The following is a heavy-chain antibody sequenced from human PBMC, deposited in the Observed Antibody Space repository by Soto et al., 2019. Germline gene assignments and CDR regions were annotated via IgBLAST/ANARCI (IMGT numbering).Heavy chain of an antibody. Sequence: EVQLVESGGGLVKPGGSLRLSCAASGFTFSSYSMNWARQAPGKGLEWVSSISSSSSYIYYADSVKGRFTISRDNAKNSLYLQMNSLRAEDTAVYYCARDTYFYGSGSYGPWGQGTLVTVSS. CDR1: GFTFSSYS. CDR3: ARDTYFYGSGSYGP. V-gene: IGHV3-21*01. J-gene: IGHJ5*02. CDR2: ISSSSSYI. D-gene: IGHD3-10*01.